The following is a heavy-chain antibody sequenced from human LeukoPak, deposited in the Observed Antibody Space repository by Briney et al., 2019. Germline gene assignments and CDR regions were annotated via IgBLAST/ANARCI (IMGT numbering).Heavy chain of an antibody. V-gene: IGHV7-4-1*02. J-gene: IGHJ4*02. Sequence: ASVNVSCKASGYTFTSYAMNWVRQAPGQGLEWMGWINTNTGNPTYAQGFTGRFVFSLDTSVSTAYLQISSLKAEDTAVYYCARDPAYLQGSGWYFDYWGQGTLVTVSS. CDR1: GYTFTSYA. CDR3: ARDPAYLQGSGWYFDY. D-gene: IGHD6-19*01. CDR2: INTNTGNP.